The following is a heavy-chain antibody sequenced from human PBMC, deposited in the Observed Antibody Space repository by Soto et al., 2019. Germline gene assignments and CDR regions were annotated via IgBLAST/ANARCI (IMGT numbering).Heavy chain of an antibody. CDR2: IYYSGST. CDR3: ARLAGYSYGSNWFDP. J-gene: IGHJ5*02. Sequence: SETLSLTCTVSGGSISSYYWSWIRQPPGKGLKWIGYIYYSGSTNYNPSLKSRVTISVDTSKNQFSLKLSSVTAADTAVYYCARLAGYSYGSNWFDPWGQGTLVTVSS. D-gene: IGHD5-18*01. V-gene: IGHV4-59*01. CDR1: GGSISSYY.